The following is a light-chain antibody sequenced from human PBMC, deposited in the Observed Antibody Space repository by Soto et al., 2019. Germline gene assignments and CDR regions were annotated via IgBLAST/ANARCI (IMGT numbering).Light chain of an antibody. CDR3: QHSPYLTT. CDR2: SAS. CDR1: QSICNF. J-gene: IGKJ4*01. V-gene: IGKV1-39*01. Sequence: DIQMTQSPSSLSASVGDRVNITCRASQSICNFLNWYQQNPGTVPKVLIYSASSLQSGVPSRFSGSGFETNINRTIQSLQPDDFANYYFQHSPYLTTFGGGTNVEI.